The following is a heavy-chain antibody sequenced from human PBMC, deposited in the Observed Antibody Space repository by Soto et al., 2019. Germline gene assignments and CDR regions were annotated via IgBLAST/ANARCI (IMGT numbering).Heavy chain of an antibody. Sequence: ASVKVSCKAAAYTFTSYDINWVRQATGQDFEWMGWMNPNNGNTAYAQKFQGRVTMTRDTSKSTAFMELSSLTSEDTAVYYCARGPRNWGVDYWGQGTLVTVSP. D-gene: IGHD7-27*01. J-gene: IGHJ4*02. CDR1: AYTFTSYD. V-gene: IGHV1-8*01. CDR2: MNPNNGNT. CDR3: ARGPRNWGVDY.